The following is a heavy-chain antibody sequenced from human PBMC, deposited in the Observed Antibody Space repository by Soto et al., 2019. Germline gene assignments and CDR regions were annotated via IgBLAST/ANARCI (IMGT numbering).Heavy chain of an antibody. V-gene: IGHV1-24*01. J-gene: IGHJ4*02. CDR3: ATDRGYYDSSGYRYYFDY. CDR1: GYTLTELS. Sequence: ASVKVSCKVSGYTLTELSMHWVRQAPGKGLEWMGGFDPEDGETIYAQKFQGRVTMTEDTSTDTAYMELSSLRSEDTAVYYCATDRGYYDSSGYRYYFDYWGQGALVTVSS. D-gene: IGHD3-22*01. CDR2: FDPEDGET.